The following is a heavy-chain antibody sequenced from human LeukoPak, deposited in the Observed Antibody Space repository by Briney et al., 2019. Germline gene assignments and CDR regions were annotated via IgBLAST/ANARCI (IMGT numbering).Heavy chain of an antibody. V-gene: IGHV4-59*01. CDR2: IYYTGGT. CDR3: ARVGDSRSSFDY. J-gene: IGHJ4*02. D-gene: IGHD3-10*01. CDR1: GGSINNFY. Sequence: SETLSLTCTVSGGSINNFYWYWVRQPPGKGLEWIGYIYYTGGTNYNPSLKSRVTISVDTSNNLFSLRLTYVTATDTAVYYCARVGDSRSSFDYWGQGIQVTVSS.